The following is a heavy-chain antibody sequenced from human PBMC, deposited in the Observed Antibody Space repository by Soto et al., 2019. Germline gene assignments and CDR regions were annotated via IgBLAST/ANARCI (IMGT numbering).Heavy chain of an antibody. V-gene: IGHV1-69*01. J-gene: IGHJ3*02. CDR3: ARAPGDSGSYGGNDAFDI. Sequence: QVQLVQSGAEVKKPGSSVKVSCKASGGTFSSYAISWVRQAPGQGLEWMGGIIPIFGTANYAQKFQGRVTITADESTSTAYMELSSLRTEDTAVYYCARAPGDSGSYGGNDAFDIWGQGTMVTVSS. CDR1: GGTFSSYA. D-gene: IGHD1-26*01. CDR2: IIPIFGTA.